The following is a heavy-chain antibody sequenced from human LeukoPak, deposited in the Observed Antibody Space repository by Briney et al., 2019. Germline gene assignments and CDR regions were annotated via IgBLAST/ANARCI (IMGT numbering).Heavy chain of an antibody. CDR2: INSSGSYT. D-gene: IGHD7-27*01. V-gene: IGHV3-11*06. CDR1: ALTLSDIY. Sequence: GGSLTLSCAASALTLSDIYMSWLPQAPGKGLEWGSYINSSGSYTTYAYSVKGRVTITRDNAKNTLYLQMNSLRAEDTAVYYCARDRVSGVLNWFDPWGQGTLVAVSS. J-gene: IGHJ5*02. CDR3: ARDRVSGVLNWFDP.